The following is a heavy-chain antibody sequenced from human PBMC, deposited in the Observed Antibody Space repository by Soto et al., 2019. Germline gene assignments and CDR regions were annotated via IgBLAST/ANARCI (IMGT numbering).Heavy chain of an antibody. CDR3: GRSGRYYYYGMDV. J-gene: IGHJ6*02. CDR2: TRNKANSYTT. D-gene: IGHD1-26*01. V-gene: IGHV3-72*01. Sequence: PGGSLRLSCAASGFTFSDHYMDWVRQAPGKGLEWVGRTRNKANSYTTEYAASVKGRFTISRDDSKNSLYLQMNSLKTEDTAVYYCGRSGRYYYYGMDVWGQGTTVTVSS. CDR1: GFTFSDHY.